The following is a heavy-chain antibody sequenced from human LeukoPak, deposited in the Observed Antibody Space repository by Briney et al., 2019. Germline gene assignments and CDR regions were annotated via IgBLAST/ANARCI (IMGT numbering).Heavy chain of an antibody. Sequence: SVKVSCKASGGTFSSYAISWVRQAPGQGLEWMGRIIPILGIANYAQKFQGRVTITADKSTSTAYMELSSLRSEDTAVYYCATNGPPIVATIGDFDYWGQGTLVTVSS. D-gene: IGHD5-12*01. CDR3: ATNGPPIVATIGDFDY. CDR2: IIPILGIA. V-gene: IGHV1-69*04. CDR1: GGTFSSYA. J-gene: IGHJ4*02.